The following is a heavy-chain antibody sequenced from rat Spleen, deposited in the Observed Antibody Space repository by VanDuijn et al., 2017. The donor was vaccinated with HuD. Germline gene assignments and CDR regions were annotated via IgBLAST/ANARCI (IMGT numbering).Heavy chain of an antibody. CDR1: GFTFSDYY. D-gene: IGHD1-10*01. CDR2: ITNTGGST. V-gene: IGHV5-31*01. Sequence: EVQLVESDGGLVQPGRSLKLSCAASGFTFSDYYMAWVRQAPGKGLEWVASITNTGGSTYYPDSVKGRFTISRDNAKSTLYLQMNSLRSEDTATYYCTRVGQLRYVMDAWGQGASVTVSS. CDR3: TRVGQLRYVMDA. J-gene: IGHJ4*01.